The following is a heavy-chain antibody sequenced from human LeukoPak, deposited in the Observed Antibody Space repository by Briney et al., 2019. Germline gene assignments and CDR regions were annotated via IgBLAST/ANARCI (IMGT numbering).Heavy chain of an antibody. D-gene: IGHD3-3*01. CDR2: VRYDQSAT. J-gene: IGHJ4*02. CDR3: VKVQGECPGSRCYLRFLEY. CDR1: GFNFSIYG. Sequence: QPGGSLRLSCAASGFNFSIYGMHWVRQAPGKGLEWVTFVRYDQSATVYADSVQGRFAISRDNSKNTVYLQMNSLRVEDTALYFCVKVQGECPGSRCYLRFLEYWGQGTLVIVSS. V-gene: IGHV3-30*02.